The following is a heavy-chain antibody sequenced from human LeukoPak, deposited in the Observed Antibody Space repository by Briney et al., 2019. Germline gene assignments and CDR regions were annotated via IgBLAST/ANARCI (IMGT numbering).Heavy chain of an antibody. CDR2: INSDGSNT. J-gene: IGHJ4*02. CDR1: GFTFSSYW. CDR3: ARGPYSSGWVDY. D-gene: IGHD6-19*01. Sequence: PGGSLRLSCAASGFTFSSYWMHWVRQAPGKGLVWVSRINSDGSNTSYADSVKGRFTISRDNAKNTLYLQMNSLRAEDTAVYYCARGPYSSGWVDYWGQGTLVTVSS. V-gene: IGHV3-74*01.